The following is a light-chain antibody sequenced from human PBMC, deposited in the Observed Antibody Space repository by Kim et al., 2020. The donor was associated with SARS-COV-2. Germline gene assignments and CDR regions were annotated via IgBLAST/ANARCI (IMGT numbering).Light chain of an antibody. CDR2: EAS. V-gene: IGKV1-5*03. Sequence: SASVGDRVTITCRASQSVTNLLAWYQQKPGKAPKLLLYEASHLKSGVPSRFSGSVSGTEFTLTISSLQPDDFAIYYCQQYHSYTTFGQGTKVEIK. CDR1: QSVTNL. CDR3: QQYHSYTT. J-gene: IGKJ1*01.